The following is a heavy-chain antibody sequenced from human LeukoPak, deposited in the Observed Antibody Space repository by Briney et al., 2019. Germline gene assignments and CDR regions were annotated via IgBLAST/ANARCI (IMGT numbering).Heavy chain of an antibody. V-gene: IGHV1-8*01. CDR2: MNPNSGNT. J-gene: IGHJ5*02. CDR3: ARGSSSWSYNWFDP. D-gene: IGHD6-13*01. CDR1: GYTFTSYD. Sequence: GASVKVSCKASGYTFTSYDINWVRQATGQGLEWMGWMNPNSGNTGYAQKFQGRVTMTRNTSISTAYMGLSSLRSEDTAVYYCARGSSSWSYNWFDPWGQGTLVTVSS.